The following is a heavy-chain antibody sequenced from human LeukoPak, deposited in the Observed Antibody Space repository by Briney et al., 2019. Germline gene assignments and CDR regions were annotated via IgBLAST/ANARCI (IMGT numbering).Heavy chain of an antibody. J-gene: IGHJ3*01. CDR2: IYYSGST. Sequence: SETLSLTCTVPGGSINDYYWGWIRQPPGKGLEYIGYIYYSGSTNYNPSLKSRVTISIDTSKSHFSLKLSSVTAADTAVYYCERRFDLWGQGTMVTVSS. CDR3: ERRFDL. CDR1: GGSINDYY. V-gene: IGHV4-59*08. D-gene: IGHD3-10*01.